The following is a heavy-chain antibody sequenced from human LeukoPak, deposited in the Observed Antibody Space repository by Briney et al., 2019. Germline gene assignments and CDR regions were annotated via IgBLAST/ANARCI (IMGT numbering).Heavy chain of an antibody. D-gene: IGHD3-16*02. CDR3: ARGNYVWGSSRYYAFDI. J-gene: IGHJ3*02. V-gene: IGHV4-59*01. CDR2: IYYSGST. CDR1: GGSISSYY. Sequence: PSETLSLTCTVSGGSISSYYWSWIRQSPGKGLEWIGHIYYSGSTNYNPSLKSRVTISVDTSKNQFSLKLSSVTAADTAVYYCARGNYVWGSSRYYAFDIWGQGTMVTVSS.